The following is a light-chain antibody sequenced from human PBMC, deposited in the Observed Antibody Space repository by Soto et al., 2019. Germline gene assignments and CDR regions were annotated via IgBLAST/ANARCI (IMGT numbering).Light chain of an antibody. CDR1: QSLLHSNGYNY. V-gene: IGKV2-28*01. CDR2: LGS. Sequence: DLVMTQSPLSLPVTPGEPASISCRSSQSLLHSNGYNYLDWYLQKPGQSPQLLIYLGSNRASGVPDRFSGSGSGTDCTLKISRVEAEDVGVYYCMQALQTPTFGGGTKVEIK. CDR3: MQALQTPT. J-gene: IGKJ4*01.